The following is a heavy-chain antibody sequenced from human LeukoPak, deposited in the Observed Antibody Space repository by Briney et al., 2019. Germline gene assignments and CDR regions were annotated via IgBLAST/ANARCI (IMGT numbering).Heavy chain of an antibody. D-gene: IGHD3-22*01. Sequence: ASVKVSCKASGYTFTSYGISWVRQAPGQGLEWMGWISGSNGNTNYAQKLQGRVTMTTDTSTSTAYMELRSLRSDDTAVYYCARVTYYYDSSGYYYLHYFDYWGQGTLVTVSS. CDR1: GYTFTSYG. CDR3: ARVTYYYDSSGYYYLHYFDY. V-gene: IGHV1-18*01. CDR2: ISGSNGNT. J-gene: IGHJ4*02.